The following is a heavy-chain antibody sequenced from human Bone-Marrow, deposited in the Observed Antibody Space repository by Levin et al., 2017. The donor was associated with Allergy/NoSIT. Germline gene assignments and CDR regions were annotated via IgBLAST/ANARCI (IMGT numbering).Heavy chain of an antibody. J-gene: IGHJ6*03. CDR3: ARYGDYSYYYMDV. Sequence: GGSLRLSCAASAFSFSNYWMTWVRQAPGKGLEWVASIKEDGSEKYYVDSVRGRFTVSRVNAKNSLSLVMKSLRPEDTAVYYCARYGDYSYYYMDVWGKGTTVTVSS. V-gene: IGHV3-7*04. D-gene: IGHD4-17*01. CDR1: AFSFSNYW. CDR2: IKEDGSEK.